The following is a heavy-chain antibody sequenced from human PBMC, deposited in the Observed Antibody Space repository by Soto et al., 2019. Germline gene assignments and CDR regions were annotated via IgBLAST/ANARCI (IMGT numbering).Heavy chain of an antibody. D-gene: IGHD1-26*01. J-gene: IGHJ4*02. CDR3: AHAYGGRSLY. Sequence: QITLKESGPTLVKPTQTLTLTCTFSGFSLTTDRVGVGWIRQPPGEALEWLAVIYWDDSKTYRPSLESRLTITKDTSKNQMAPTMTNTDSLDTATYYCAHAYGGRSLYWGQGTLVTVSS. CDR1: GFSLTTDRVG. V-gene: IGHV2-5*02. CDR2: IYWDDSK.